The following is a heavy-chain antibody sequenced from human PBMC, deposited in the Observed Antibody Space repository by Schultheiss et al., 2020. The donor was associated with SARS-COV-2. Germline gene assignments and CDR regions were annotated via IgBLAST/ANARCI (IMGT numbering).Heavy chain of an antibody. Sequence: SCAASGFTFSSFSMKWVRQAPGKGLEWVSSISSSSSYIYYADSVKGRFTISRDNAKNSLYLQMNSLRAEDTAVYYCARAPLYDYVWRWNYWGQGTLVTVSS. J-gene: IGHJ4*02. CDR3: ARAPLYDYVWRWNY. CDR2: ISSSSSYI. D-gene: IGHD3-16*01. CDR1: GFTFSSFS. V-gene: IGHV3-21*04.